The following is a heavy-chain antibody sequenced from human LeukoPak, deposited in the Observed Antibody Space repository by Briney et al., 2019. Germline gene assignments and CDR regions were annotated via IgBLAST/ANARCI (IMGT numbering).Heavy chain of an antibody. CDR3: ARGKGPATVRWFDP. V-gene: IGHV4-34*01. Sequence: PSETLSLTCAVYGGSFSGYYWSWIRQPPGKGLEWIGEINHSGSTNYSPSLKSRVTISVDTSKNQFSLKLSSVTAADTAVYYCARGKGPATVRWFDPWGQGTLVTVSS. J-gene: IGHJ5*02. CDR1: GGSFSGYY. D-gene: IGHD2-2*01. CDR2: INHSGST.